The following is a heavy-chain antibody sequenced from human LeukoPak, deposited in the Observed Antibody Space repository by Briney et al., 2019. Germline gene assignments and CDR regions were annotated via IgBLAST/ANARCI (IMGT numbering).Heavy chain of an antibody. V-gene: IGHV3-7*01. D-gene: IGHD2-15*01. Sequence: QPGGSPLLSCAASGFIFRSYWMSRGRQAPGKGLEWVASIKQDVGEKYYADSVKGRFTISRDNAKNSLYLQMNSLRAEDTAVYYCARVLDSSSSRYQAFPYWGQGTLVTDS. CDR2: IKQDVGEK. J-gene: IGHJ4*02. CDR1: GFIFRSYW. CDR3: ARVLDSSSSRYQAFPY.